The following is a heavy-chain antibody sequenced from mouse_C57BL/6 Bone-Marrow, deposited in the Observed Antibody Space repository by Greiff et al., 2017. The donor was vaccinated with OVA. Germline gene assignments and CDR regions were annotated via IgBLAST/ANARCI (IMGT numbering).Heavy chain of an antibody. D-gene: IGHD2-4*01. CDR3: ARGGGLRRWFYYAMDD. V-gene: IGHV1-82*01. Sequence: QVQLQQSGPELVKPGASVKISCKASGYAFSSSWMNWVKQRPGKGLEWIGRIYPGDGDTNYNGKLKGKATLTADKSSSTAYMQLSSLTSEDSAFYFCARGGGLRRWFYYAMDDWGQVTSVTVSS. CDR2: IYPGDGDT. CDR1: GYAFSSSW. J-gene: IGHJ4*01.